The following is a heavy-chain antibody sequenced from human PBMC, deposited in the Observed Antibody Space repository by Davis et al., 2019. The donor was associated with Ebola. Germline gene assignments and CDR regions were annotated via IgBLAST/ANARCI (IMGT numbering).Heavy chain of an antibody. CDR2: ISYDGSNK. D-gene: IGHD3-9*01. CDR1: GFTFSSYA. V-gene: IGHV3-30*04. CDR3: AASYDILTGYYWN. J-gene: IGHJ4*02. Sequence: PGGSLRLSCAASGFTFSSYAMHWVRQAPGKGLEWVAVISYDGSNKYYADSVKGRFTISRDNSKNTLYLQMNSLRAEDTAVYYCAASYDILTGYYWNWGQGTLVTVSS.